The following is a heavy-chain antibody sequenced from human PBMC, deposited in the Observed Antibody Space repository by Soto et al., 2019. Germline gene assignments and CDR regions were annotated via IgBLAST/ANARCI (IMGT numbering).Heavy chain of an antibody. CDR1: GYTFTSYG. CDR3: ARGSSSWIRMGAFDI. V-gene: IGHV1-24*01. Sequence: ASVKVSCKASGYTFTSYGISWVRQAPGKGLEWMGGFDPEDGETIYAQKFQGRVTMTEDTSTDTAYMELSSLRSEDTAVYYRARGSSSWIRMGAFDIWGQGTMVTVSS. D-gene: IGHD6-13*01. J-gene: IGHJ3*02. CDR2: FDPEDGET.